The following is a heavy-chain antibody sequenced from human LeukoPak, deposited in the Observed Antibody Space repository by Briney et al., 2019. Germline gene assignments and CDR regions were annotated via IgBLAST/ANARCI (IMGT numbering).Heavy chain of an antibody. CDR1: GDSVSTNNAA. Sequence: SQTLSLTCAISGDSVSTNNAAWNWIGQSPSRGLEWLGRTYYRSEWYNDYAVSVKSRITIKPDTSKNQFSLQLNSVTPEDTAVYYCARYYYYDTGGFDFWGQGTLVTVSS. J-gene: IGHJ4*02. CDR3: ARYYYYDTGGFDF. V-gene: IGHV6-1*01. D-gene: IGHD3-22*01. CDR2: TYYRSEWYN.